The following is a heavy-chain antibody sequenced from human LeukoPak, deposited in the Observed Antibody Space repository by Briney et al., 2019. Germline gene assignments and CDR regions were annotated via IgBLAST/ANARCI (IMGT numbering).Heavy chain of an antibody. V-gene: IGHV3-48*04. D-gene: IGHD1-14*01. Sequence: GGSLRLSCAASGFTFSSYSMNWVRQAPGKGLEWVSYISSSGSTIYYADSVKGRFTISRDNAKNSLYLQMNSLRAEDTAVYYCARRSINRTFDYWGQGTLVTVSS. CDR2: ISSSGSTI. CDR1: GFTFSSYS. J-gene: IGHJ4*02. CDR3: ARRSINRTFDY.